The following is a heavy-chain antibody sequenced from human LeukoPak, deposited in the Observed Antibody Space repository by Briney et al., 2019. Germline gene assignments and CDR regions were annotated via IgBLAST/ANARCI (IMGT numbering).Heavy chain of an antibody. CDR1: GGSISSGDYY. J-gene: IGHJ5*02. CDR3: AREHSGSYWFGP. Sequence: SETLSLTCTVSGGSISSGDYYWSWIRQPPGKGLEWIGYIYYSGSTYYNPSLKSRVTISVDTSKNQFSLKLSSVTAADTAVYYCAREHSGSYWFGPWGQGTLVTVSS. V-gene: IGHV4-30-4*01. CDR2: IYYSGST. D-gene: IGHD3-10*01.